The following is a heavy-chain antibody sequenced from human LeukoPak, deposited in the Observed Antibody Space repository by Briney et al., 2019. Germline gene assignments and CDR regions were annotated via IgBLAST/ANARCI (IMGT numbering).Heavy chain of an antibody. CDR3: ARHLSGVTGYTYGRGIDY. J-gene: IGHJ4*02. D-gene: IGHD5-18*01. Sequence: GGSLRLSCAASGFTFSSYVMHWVRQAPGKGLEWVAIISYDGSNEYYADSVKGRFTISRDNSKNTLYLQMNSLRAADTAVYYCARHLSGVTGYTYGRGIDYWGQGTLVTVSS. CDR2: ISYDGSNE. V-gene: IGHV3-30*04. CDR1: GFTFSSYV.